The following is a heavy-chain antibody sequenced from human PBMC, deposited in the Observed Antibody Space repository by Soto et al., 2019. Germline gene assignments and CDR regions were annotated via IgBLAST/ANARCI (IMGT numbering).Heavy chain of an antibody. CDR1: GYTFTHFY. CDR2: ISPHNFNT. J-gene: IGHJ4*02. D-gene: IGHD3-9*01. Sequence: QVQLEQSGAEVKKPGDSVKVSCKASGYTFTHFYITWVRQAPGQGLEWMGAISPHNFNTNYAQKFRGRVTLTTEKSTNAAYMYLSSLTSDDTDVYYCARDEGGYDILTCYYKAHHLDYWGQGVPVTVSS. V-gene: IGHV1-18*01. CDR3: ARDEGGYDILTCYYKAHHLDY.